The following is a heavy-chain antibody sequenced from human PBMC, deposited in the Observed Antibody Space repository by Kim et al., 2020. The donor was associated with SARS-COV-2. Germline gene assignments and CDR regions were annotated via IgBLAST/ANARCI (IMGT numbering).Heavy chain of an antibody. J-gene: IGHJ5*02. V-gene: IGHV1-3*01. CDR3: AREAITMVRGVIGWFDP. Sequence: ASVKVSCKASGYTFTSYAMHWVRQAPGQRLEWMGWINAGNGNTKYSQKFQGRVTITRDTSASTAYMELSSLRSEDTAVYYCAREAITMVRGVIGWFDPWGQGTLVTVSS. D-gene: IGHD3-10*01. CDR2: INAGNGNT. CDR1: GYTFTSYA.